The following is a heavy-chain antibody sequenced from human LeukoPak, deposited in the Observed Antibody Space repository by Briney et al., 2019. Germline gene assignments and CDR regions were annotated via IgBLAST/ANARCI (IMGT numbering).Heavy chain of an antibody. Sequence: SETLSLTCTVSGYSISSGYYWGWIRQPAGKGLEWIGHIHTSGSTNYNPSLKSRVTMSADTSKNQFSLKLSSVTAADTAVYYCARDRYYYDSSGYIFDYWGQGTLVTVSS. D-gene: IGHD3-22*01. J-gene: IGHJ4*02. CDR2: IHTSGST. CDR3: ARDRYYYDSSGYIFDY. V-gene: IGHV4-4*07. CDR1: GYSISSGYY.